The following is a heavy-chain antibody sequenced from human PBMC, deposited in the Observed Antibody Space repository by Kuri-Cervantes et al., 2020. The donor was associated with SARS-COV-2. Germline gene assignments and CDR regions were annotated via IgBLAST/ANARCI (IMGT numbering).Heavy chain of an antibody. CDR1: GFTFSSYW. CDR2: IKQDGSEK. J-gene: IGHJ4*02. Sequence: GGSLRLSCAASGFTFSSYWMSWVRQAPGKGLEWVANIKQDGSEKYYVDSVKGRFTISRDNAKNSLYLQMNSLRAEDTAVYYCARVLRYSSSWYDYWGQGTLVTVSS. D-gene: IGHD6-13*01. V-gene: IGHV3-7*02. CDR3: ARVLRYSSSWYDY.